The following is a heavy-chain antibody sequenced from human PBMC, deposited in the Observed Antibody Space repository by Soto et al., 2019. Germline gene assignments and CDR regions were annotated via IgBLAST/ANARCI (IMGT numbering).Heavy chain of an antibody. V-gene: IGHV1-69*01. D-gene: IGHD6-13*01. J-gene: IGHJ5*02. CDR3: ARAAIHGSSWYFWFDP. CDR2: IIPMFGTT. CDR1: GGTFSRHA. Sequence: QVQLVQSGSEVKMPGSSVKVSCKTSGGTFSRHAINWVRQAPGPGLEWTGGIIPMFGTTNYAQKFKGRVTISADESTSTAYMELSSLRSEDAAVYYCARAAIHGSSWYFWFDPVGQGTLVTVSS.